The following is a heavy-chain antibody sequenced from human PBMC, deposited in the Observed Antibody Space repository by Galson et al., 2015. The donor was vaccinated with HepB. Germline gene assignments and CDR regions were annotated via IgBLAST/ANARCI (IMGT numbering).Heavy chain of an antibody. CDR2: IYSGGST. CDR3: ARPCIAARDFDY. Sequence: LRLSCAASGFTVSSNYMSWVRQAPGKGLEWVSVIYSGGSTYYADSVKGRFTISRDNSKNTLYLQMNSLRAEDTAVYYCARPCIAARDFDYWGQGTLVTVSS. J-gene: IGHJ4*02. V-gene: IGHV3-66*02. D-gene: IGHD6-6*01. CDR1: GFTVSSNY.